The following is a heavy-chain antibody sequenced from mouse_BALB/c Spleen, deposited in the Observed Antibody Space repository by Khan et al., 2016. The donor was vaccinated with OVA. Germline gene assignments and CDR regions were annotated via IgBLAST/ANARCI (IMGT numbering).Heavy chain of an antibody. CDR2: ISDGGSYT. J-gene: IGHJ3*01. CDR3: AREMGYCGFAWFAY. Sequence: EVELVESGGGLVKPGGSLKLSCAASGFTFSDYYMYWVRQTPEKRLEWVATISDGGSYTYYPDSVKGRFTISRDNAKNNLYLQMSSLKSEATSMYYCAREMGYCGFAWFAYWGQGTLVTVSA. V-gene: IGHV5-4*02. CDR1: GFTFSDYY. D-gene: IGHD3-1*01.